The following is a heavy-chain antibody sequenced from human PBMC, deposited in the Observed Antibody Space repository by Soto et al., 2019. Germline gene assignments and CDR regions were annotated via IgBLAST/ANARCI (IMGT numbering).Heavy chain of an antibody. D-gene: IGHD1-7*01. CDR3: ARALFSHVELPGYEYFGY. CDR2: IYYSGST. Sequence: QVQLQESGPGLVKPSQTLSLTCTVSGGSISRGGYYWSWIRQHPGKGLEWIGYIYYSGSTYYNPSLKSRVTISVDTFKNQFSLKLSSVTAADTAVYYCARALFSHVELPGYEYFGYCGQGTLVTVSS. CDR1: GGSISRGGYY. J-gene: IGHJ4*02. V-gene: IGHV4-31*03.